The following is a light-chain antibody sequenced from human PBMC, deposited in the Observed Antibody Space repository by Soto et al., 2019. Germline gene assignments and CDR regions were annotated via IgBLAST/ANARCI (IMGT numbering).Light chain of an antibody. CDR3: QQYNSYWT. CDR1: ESISSW. V-gene: IGKV1-5*01. Sequence: DIQMTQSPSSLSASVADRVTITVRDSESISSWLAWYQQKQGTAPKLLIYDASSLESGVPSWFSGSGSGTEFTLTISSLQHDDFATYYCQQYNSYWTFGQGTKVDIK. CDR2: DAS. J-gene: IGKJ1*01.